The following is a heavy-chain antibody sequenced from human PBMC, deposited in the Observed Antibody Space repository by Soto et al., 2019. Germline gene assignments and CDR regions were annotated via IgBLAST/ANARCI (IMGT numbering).Heavy chain of an antibody. D-gene: IGHD3-10*01. CDR1: GFTFSSYG. Sequence: QVQLVESGGGVVQPGRSLRLSCAASGFTFSSYGMHWVRQAPGKGLEWVAVIWYDGSNKYYADSVKGRFTISRDNSKNTLYLQMNSLRAEDTAVYYCARDHGVTMVRGLGYGMDVWGQGTTVTVSS. J-gene: IGHJ6*02. V-gene: IGHV3-33*01. CDR3: ARDHGVTMVRGLGYGMDV. CDR2: IWYDGSNK.